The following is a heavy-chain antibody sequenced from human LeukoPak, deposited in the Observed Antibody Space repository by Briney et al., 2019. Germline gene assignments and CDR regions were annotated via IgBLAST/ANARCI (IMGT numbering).Heavy chain of an antibody. V-gene: IGHV3-48*02. Sequence: GGSLRLSCAASGFTFSSYSMNWVRQAPGKGLEWVSYISSSSTIYYADSVKGRFTISRDNAKNSLCLQMNSLRDEDTAVYYCARTNDYGDYGVWGQGTLVTVSS. CDR2: ISSSSTI. CDR3: ARTNDYGDYGV. J-gene: IGHJ1*01. D-gene: IGHD4-17*01. CDR1: GFTFSSYS.